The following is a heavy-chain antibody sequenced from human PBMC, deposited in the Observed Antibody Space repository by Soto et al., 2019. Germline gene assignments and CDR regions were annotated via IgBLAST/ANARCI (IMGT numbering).Heavy chain of an antibody. D-gene: IGHD3-10*01. CDR3: AREEGGEYYGSGSLV. CDR1: GFTFSGYW. Sequence: GGSLRLSCAASGFTFSGYWMHWVRQAPGKGLVWVSRINSYRTSPIYYADSVKGRFTISRDNAKNSLYLQMNSLRAEDTAVYYCAREEGGEYYGSGSLVWGQGTTVTVSS. J-gene: IGHJ6*02. V-gene: IGHV3-74*01. CDR2: INSYRTSPI.